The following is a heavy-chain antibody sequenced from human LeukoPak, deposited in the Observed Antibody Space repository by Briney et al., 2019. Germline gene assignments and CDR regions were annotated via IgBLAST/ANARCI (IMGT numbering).Heavy chain of an antibody. V-gene: IGHV1-24*01. CDR3: ATGYSGSYLHYYFDY. Sequence: ASVKVSCKVSGYTLTELSMHWVRQAPGKGLEWMGGFDPEDGETIYAQKFQGRVTMTEDTSTDTAYMELSSLRSEDTAVYYCATGYSGSYLHYYFDYWGQGTLVTVSS. J-gene: IGHJ4*02. CDR2: FDPEDGET. D-gene: IGHD1-26*01. CDR1: GYTLTELS.